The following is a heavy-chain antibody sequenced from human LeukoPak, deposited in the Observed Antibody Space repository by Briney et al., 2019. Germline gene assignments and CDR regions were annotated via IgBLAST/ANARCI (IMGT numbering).Heavy chain of an antibody. D-gene: IGHD3-10*01. CDR2: NFFHDGTT. Sequence: GASVKVSCKTSGYSLNSHHVHWVRQAPGQGLEWMGINFFHDGTTSNTQKFPGRLTMTRDTSTSTVYMELSSLRSEDTAVYYCARDSGNYHYVMDVWGQGTTVIVSS. CDR3: ARDSGNYHYVMDV. V-gene: IGHV1-46*02. J-gene: IGHJ6*02. CDR1: GYSLNSHH.